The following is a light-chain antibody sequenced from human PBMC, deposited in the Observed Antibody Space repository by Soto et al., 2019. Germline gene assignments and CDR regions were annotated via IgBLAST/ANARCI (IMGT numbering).Light chain of an antibody. Sequence: EIVMTQSPATLSVSPGEGATLSCRASQSVNIHLAWYQQKPGQAPRLLIYGASARATGIPAKFSGSGSGTDFTLTISSLQSEDFAVYYCQQRYNWPLTFGGGTKVDIX. CDR1: QSVNIH. V-gene: IGKV3D-15*01. CDR3: QQRYNWPLT. J-gene: IGKJ4*01. CDR2: GAS.